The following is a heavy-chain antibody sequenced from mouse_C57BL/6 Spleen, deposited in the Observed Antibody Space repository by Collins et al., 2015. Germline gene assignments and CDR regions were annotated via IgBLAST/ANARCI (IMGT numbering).Heavy chain of an antibody. CDR2: INPYNDGT. V-gene: IGHV1-14*01. Sequence: EVQLQQSGPELVKPGASVKMSCKASGYTFTSYVMHWVKQKPGQGLEWIGYINPYNDGTKYNEKFKGKATLTSDKSSSTAYMELSSLTSEDSAVYYCARKGFYYGNYWYFDVWGAGTTVTVSS. CDR1: GYTFTSYV. J-gene: IGHJ1*01. D-gene: IGHD2-1*01. CDR3: ARKGFYYGNYWYFDV.